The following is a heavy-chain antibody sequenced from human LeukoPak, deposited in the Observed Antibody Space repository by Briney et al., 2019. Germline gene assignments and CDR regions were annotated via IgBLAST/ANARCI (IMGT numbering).Heavy chain of an antibody. Sequence: SETLSLTCAVSGYSISSGYYWGWIRQPPGKGLEWIGSIYHSGSTYYNPSLKSRVTISVDTSKNQFSLKLSSVTAADTAVYYCARGTRGLEWLANDAFDIWGQGTTVTVSS. CDR2: IYHSGST. CDR3: ARGTRGLEWLANDAFDI. D-gene: IGHD3-3*01. V-gene: IGHV4-38-2*01. J-gene: IGHJ3*02. CDR1: GYSISSGYY.